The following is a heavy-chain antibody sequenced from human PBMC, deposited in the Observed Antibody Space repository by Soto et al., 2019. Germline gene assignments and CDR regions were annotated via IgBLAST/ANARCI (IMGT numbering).Heavy chain of an antibody. CDR3: ARAVVGAGPSGGMDV. D-gene: IGHD1-26*01. Sequence: PGESLKISCKGSGYSFTSYWISWVRQMPGKGLEWMGRIDPSDSYTNYSPSFQGHVTISADKSISTAYLQWSSLKASDTAMYYCARAVVGAGPSGGMDVWGQGTTVTVSS. CDR1: GYSFTSYW. V-gene: IGHV5-10-1*01. J-gene: IGHJ6*02. CDR2: IDPSDSYT.